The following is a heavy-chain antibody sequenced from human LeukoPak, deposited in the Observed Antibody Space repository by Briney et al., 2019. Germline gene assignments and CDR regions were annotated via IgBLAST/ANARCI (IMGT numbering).Heavy chain of an antibody. V-gene: IGHV3-7*03. CDR1: GFTFSSYW. CDR3: AKDIYRRGSSRWSTFDR. J-gene: IGHJ4*02. D-gene: IGHD6-13*01. Sequence: GGSLRLSCAASGFTFSSYWMNWARQAPGKGLEWVASINQNGNVNYFVDSEKGRFTISRDNAMNSLYLQMDSLRPEDTAFYYCAKDIYRRGSSRWSTFDRWGQGTLVTVSS. CDR2: INQNGNVN.